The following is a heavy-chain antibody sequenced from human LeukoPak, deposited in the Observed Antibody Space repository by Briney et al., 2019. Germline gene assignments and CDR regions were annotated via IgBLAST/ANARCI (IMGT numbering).Heavy chain of an antibody. V-gene: IGHV3-21*01. CDR3: ARVRGGEDGMDV. CDR2: ISSSSSYI. CDR1: GFTFSSYA. Sequence: GGSLRLSCAASGFTFSSYAMSWVRQAPGKGLEWVSSISSSSSYIYYADSVKGRFTISRDNAKNSPYLQMNSLRAEDTAVYYCARVRGGEDGMDVWGQGTTVTVSS. J-gene: IGHJ6*02. D-gene: IGHD4-17*01.